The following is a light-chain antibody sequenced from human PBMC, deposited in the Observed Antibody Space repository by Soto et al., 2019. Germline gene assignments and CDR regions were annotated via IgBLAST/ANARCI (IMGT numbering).Light chain of an antibody. J-gene: IGKJ3*01. Sequence: DIQMTQSPSSLSASVGDRVTITCRASQSISSYLNWYQQRPGKAPKLLIFAASSLQSGVPSRFSGSGSGTDFTLTISSLQLDDFATYYCQQSYSTPIFTFGPGTKVDIK. CDR1: QSISSY. CDR3: QQSYSTPIFT. CDR2: AAS. V-gene: IGKV1-39*01.